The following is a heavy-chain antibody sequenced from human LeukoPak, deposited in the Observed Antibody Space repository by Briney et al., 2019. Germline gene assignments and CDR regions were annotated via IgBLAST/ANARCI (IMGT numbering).Heavy chain of an antibody. CDR2: IYPGDPDT. CDR1: GYSFTSYW. V-gene: IGHV5-51*01. Sequence: GESLKISCKGSGYSFTSYWIGWVRQMPGKGLEWMGIIYPGDPDTRYSPSFQGQVTISADKSISTAYLQWSSLKASDTAMYYCARRIGSYCEENWFDPWGQGTLVTVSS. J-gene: IGHJ5*02. D-gene: IGHD1-26*01. CDR3: ARRIGSYCEENWFDP.